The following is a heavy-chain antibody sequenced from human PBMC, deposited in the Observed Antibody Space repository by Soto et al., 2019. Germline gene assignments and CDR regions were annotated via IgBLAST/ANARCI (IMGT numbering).Heavy chain of an antibody. J-gene: IGHJ5*02. CDR2: IYYSGST. V-gene: IGHV4-31*03. CDR1: GGSISSGGYS. D-gene: IGHD4-17*01. Sequence: LSLTCTVSGGSISSGGYSWSWIRQHPGKGLEWIGYIYYSGSTYYNPSLKSRVTISVDTSKNQFSLKLSSVTAADTAVYYCARENGDYDTWGQRTLVTVSS. CDR3: ARENGDYDT.